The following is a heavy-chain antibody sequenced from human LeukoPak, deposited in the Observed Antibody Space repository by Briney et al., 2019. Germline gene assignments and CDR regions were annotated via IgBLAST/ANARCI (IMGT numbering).Heavy chain of an antibody. V-gene: IGHV3-7*03. CDR2: IKQDGSEK. D-gene: IGHD6-13*01. Sequence: PGGSLRLSCAASGFTFSSYWMSWVRQAPGKGLEWVANIKQDGSEKYYVDSVKGRFTISRDNAKNSLYLQMNSLRAEDTAVYYCAKRRYNSSPLGWFDPWGQGTLVTVSS. CDR1: GFTFSSYW. CDR3: AKRRYNSSPLGWFDP. J-gene: IGHJ5*02.